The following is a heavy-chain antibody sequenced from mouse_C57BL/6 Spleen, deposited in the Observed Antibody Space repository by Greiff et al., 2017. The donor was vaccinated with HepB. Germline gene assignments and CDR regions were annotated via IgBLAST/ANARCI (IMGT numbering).Heavy chain of an antibody. CDR1: GYTFTRYW. CDR3: ARCYGSSYENYFDY. J-gene: IGHJ2*01. Sequence: QVPLPQPGAELVKPGASVKLSCKASGYTFTRYWMHWVKPRPGPGLEWIGRSDPNSGGTKFNEKFKSKATLTVDKPSSTAYMQLSSLTSEDSAVYYCARCYGSSYENYFDYWGQGTTLTVSS. CDR2: SDPNSGGT. D-gene: IGHD1-1*01. V-gene: IGHV1-72*01.